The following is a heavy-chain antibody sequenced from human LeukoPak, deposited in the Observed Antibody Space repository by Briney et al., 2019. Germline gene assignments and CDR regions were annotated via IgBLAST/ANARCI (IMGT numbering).Heavy chain of an antibody. J-gene: IGHJ5*02. V-gene: IGHV4-30-2*01. D-gene: IGHD1-26*01. CDR3: ARTAWERNNWFDP. Sequence: PSETLSLTCTVSGGSISSGGYYWSWIRQPPGKGLEGIGYIYHSGSTYYNPSLKSRVTISVDRSKNQFSLKLSSVTAADTAVYYCARTAWERNNWFDPWGQGTLVTVSS. CDR2: IYHSGST. CDR1: GGSISSGGYY.